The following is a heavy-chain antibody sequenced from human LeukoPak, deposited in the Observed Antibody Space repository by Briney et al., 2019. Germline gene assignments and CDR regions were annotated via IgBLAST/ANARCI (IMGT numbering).Heavy chain of an antibody. V-gene: IGHV3-21*01. J-gene: IGHJ6*03. CDR3: ARVRSSGPPPGYMDV. D-gene: IGHD6-25*01. Sequence: GGSLRLSCAASGFTFSSYSMNWVRQAPGKGREWVSSISSSSSYIYYADSVKGRFTISRDNAKNSLYLQMNSLRAEDTAVYYCARVRSSGPPPGYMDVWGKGTTVTVSS. CDR1: GFTFSSYS. CDR2: ISSSSSYI.